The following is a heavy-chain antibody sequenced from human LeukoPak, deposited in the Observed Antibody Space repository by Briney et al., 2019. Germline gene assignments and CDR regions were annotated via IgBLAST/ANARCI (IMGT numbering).Heavy chain of an antibody. J-gene: IGHJ3*02. CDR2: IYHSGST. CDR3: ASGNTGYDRDSFDI. D-gene: IGHD5-12*01. Sequence: SETLSLTCAVSGGSISSGGYSWSWVRQPPGEGLEWVGYIYHSGSTYYNPSLQSRVTISLDRSKNQFTLKLSSMTAADTAVYYCASGNTGYDRDSFDIWGQGTMVTVSS. V-gene: IGHV4-30-2*01. CDR1: GGSISSGGYS.